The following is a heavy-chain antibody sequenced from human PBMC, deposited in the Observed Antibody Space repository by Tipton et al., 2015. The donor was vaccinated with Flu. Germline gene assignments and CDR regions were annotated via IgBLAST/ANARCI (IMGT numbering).Heavy chain of an antibody. J-gene: IGHJ6*02. Sequence: GLVKPSETLSLTCTVSGGSISSSSDYWGWIRQPPGKGLEWIGSIYYSGSTYYNPSLKSRVTISVDTSKNQFSLKLSSVTAADTAVYYCARDDGDYGSESYHYYYGMDVWGQGTTVTVSS. CDR2: IYYSGST. V-gene: IGHV4-39*07. CDR1: GGSISSSSDY. D-gene: IGHD3-10*01. CDR3: ARDDGDYGSESYHYYYGMDV.